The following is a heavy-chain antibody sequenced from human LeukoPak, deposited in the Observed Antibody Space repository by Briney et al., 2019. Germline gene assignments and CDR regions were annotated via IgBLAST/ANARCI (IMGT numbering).Heavy chain of an antibody. CDR2: MNPNSGNT. V-gene: IGHV1-8*01. J-gene: IGHJ6*02. CDR3: ARFVHSSGWYDPHHYYGMDV. CDR1: GYTFTSYD. D-gene: IGHD6-19*01. Sequence: ASVNVSCKASGYTFTSYDINWVRQAPGQGLEWMGWMNPNSGNTGYAQKFQGRVTMTRNTSISTAYMELSSLRSEDTAVYYCARFVHSSGWYDPHHYYGMDVWGQGTTVTVSS.